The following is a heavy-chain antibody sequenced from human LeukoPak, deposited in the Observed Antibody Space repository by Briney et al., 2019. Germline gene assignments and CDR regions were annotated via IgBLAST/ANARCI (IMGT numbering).Heavy chain of an antibody. CDR2: SGTRSGTK. J-gene: IGHJ6*02. V-gene: IGHV3-21*01. Sequence: PGGSLRLSCAASGFTLSSLAMHWVRQAPGKGLEWVSSSGTRSGTKYYADSVKGRFTISRDNAKNSLYLQMNSLRAEDTAVYYCARDLWYGAVAGTSEYYYGMDIWGQGTTVTVSS. CDR1: GFTLSSLA. CDR3: ARDLWYGAVAGTSEYYYGMDI. D-gene: IGHD6-19*01.